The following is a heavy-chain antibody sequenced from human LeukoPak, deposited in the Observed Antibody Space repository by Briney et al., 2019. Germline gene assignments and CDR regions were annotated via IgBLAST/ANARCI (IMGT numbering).Heavy chain of an antibody. CDR3: ARVRGYNPKYYFDY. CDR2: IYYSGGT. J-gene: IGHJ4*02. V-gene: IGHV4-59*01. CDR1: GGSISSYY. Sequence: SETLSLTCTVSGGSISSYYWSWIRQPPGKGLEWIGYIYYSGGTNYNPSPKSRVTISVDTSKNQFSLKLSSVTAADTAVYYCARVRGYNPKYYFDYWGQGTLVTVSS. D-gene: IGHD5-24*01.